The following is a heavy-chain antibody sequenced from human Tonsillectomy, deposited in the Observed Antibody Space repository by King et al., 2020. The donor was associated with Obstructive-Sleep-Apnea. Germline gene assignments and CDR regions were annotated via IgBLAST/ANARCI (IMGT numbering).Heavy chain of an antibody. CDR2: IKHDGSEK. J-gene: IGHJ4*02. V-gene: IGHV3-7*01. Sequence: VQLVESGGGLVQPGGSLRLSCAASGFIFSSYWMSWVRQAPGKGLEWVANIKHDGSEKYFVDSVKGRFTISRDNAKNSLYLQMNSLRAEDTAVYYCARDKDIAAAGSDYWGQGTLVTVSS. CDR1: GFIFSSYW. CDR3: ARDKDIAAAGSDY. D-gene: IGHD6-13*01.